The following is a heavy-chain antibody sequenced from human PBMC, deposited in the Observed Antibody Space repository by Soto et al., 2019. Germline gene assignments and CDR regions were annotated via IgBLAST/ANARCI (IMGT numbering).Heavy chain of an antibody. CDR2: INPNSGGT. Sequence: ASVKVSFKASGYTFTGYYMHWLRQAPGQGLEWMGWINPNSGGTNYAQKFQGRVTMTRDTSISTAYMELSRLRSDDTAVYYCAREQSDYRYYYYGMDVWGQGTTVTVSS. CDR3: AREQSDYRYYYYGMDV. D-gene: IGHD4-4*01. CDR1: GYTFTGYY. J-gene: IGHJ6*02. V-gene: IGHV1-2*02.